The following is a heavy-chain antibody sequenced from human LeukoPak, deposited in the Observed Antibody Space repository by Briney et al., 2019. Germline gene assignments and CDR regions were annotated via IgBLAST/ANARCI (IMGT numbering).Heavy chain of an antibody. V-gene: IGHV4-39*01. D-gene: IGHD3-22*01. J-gene: IGHJ6*01. CDR2: INYSGST. CDR1: GGSISNSGYY. CDR3: ARHVATSMIQYFYGMDV. Sequence: SETLSLTCTVSGGSISNSGYYWGWIRQPPGKGLEWIGSINYSGSTYYNPSLKSRVIIFVDTSKKQFSLRLTSVSAADTAVYYCARHVATSMIQYFYGMDVWGQGTSVTVSS.